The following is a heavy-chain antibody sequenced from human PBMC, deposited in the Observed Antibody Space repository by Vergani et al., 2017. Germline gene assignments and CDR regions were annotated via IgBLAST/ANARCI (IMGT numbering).Heavy chain of an antibody. CDR2: ICHTEDT. Sequence: QVQMQESGPGLVKTSETLSLTCSASGAPISYWCWTWVRQPPGKGLGWIGEICHTEDTKYCPSLKSRVTVSVDESRHLFSLRLNPVAAADTAVYYCATIGYRRWGYYFDYWGRGILVTVSS. CDR3: ATIGYRRWGYYFDY. V-gene: IGHV4-4*02. CDR1: GAPISYWC. D-gene: IGHD6-13*01. J-gene: IGHJ4*02.